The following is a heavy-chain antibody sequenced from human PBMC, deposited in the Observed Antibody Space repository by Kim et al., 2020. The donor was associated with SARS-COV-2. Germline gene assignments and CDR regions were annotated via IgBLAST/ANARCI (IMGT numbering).Heavy chain of an antibody. CDR3: TRGLAAAGPRAFDI. V-gene: IGHV3-15*01. Sequence: AEPGKGRFTISRDDSKNTLYLQMNSLKTEDTAVYYCTRGLAAAGPRAFDIWGQGTMVTVSS. D-gene: IGHD6-13*01. J-gene: IGHJ3*02.